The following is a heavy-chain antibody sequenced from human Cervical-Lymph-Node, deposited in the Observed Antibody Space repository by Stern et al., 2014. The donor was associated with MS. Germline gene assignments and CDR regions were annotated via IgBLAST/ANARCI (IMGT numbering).Heavy chain of an antibody. V-gene: IGHV1-2*02. CDR2: ISTKTGSA. J-gene: IGHJ4*02. D-gene: IGHD1-26*01. CDR3: ARDRGSYSDY. Sequence: VQLVQSGAEVERPGASVKVSCKASGYTFTAYFLPWVRQAPGQGLEWMGWISTKTGSATYAQKFQDRVTMTRDTSINTGYMEVSSLRSDDTAVYYCARDRGSYSDYWGQGTLVAVSS. CDR1: GYTFTAYF.